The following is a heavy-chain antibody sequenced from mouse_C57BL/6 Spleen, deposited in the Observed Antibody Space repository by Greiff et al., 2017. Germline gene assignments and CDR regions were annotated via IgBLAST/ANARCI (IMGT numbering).Heavy chain of an antibody. CDR3: ARAYGNYTYYFDY. V-gene: IGHV2-2*01. Sequence: VKLQESGPGLVQPSQSLSITCTVSGFSLTSYGVHWVRQSPGKGLEWLGVIWSGGSTDYNAAFISSLSISKDNSKSQVFFKMNSLQADDTAIYYCARAYGNYTYYFDYWGPGTTLTVSS. J-gene: IGHJ2*01. CDR2: IWSGGST. D-gene: IGHD2-10*02. CDR1: GFSLTSYG.